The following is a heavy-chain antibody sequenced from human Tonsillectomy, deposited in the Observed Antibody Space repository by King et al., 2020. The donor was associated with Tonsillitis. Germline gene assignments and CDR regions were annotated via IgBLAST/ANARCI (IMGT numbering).Heavy chain of an antibody. D-gene: IGHD5-24*01. V-gene: IGHV3-23*04. CDR1: GFTFGTYA. CDR3: AKESYRNRDDSSLTGDDFDS. J-gene: IGHJ3*01. CDR2: ISAGGDIT. Sequence: VQLVESGGGLVQPGGSLRISCATSGFTFGTYAMTWVRQAPGKGLEWVSSISAGGDITYYADSVEGRFTISRDSWESAVFLQMNSLRAADTAVYYCAKESYRNRDDSSLTGDDFDSWGQGTMVTVSS.